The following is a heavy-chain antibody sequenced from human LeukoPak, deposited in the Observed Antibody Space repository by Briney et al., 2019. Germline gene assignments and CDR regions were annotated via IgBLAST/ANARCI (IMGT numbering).Heavy chain of an antibody. CDR1: GGSISSGGYS. D-gene: IGHD6-13*01. CDR3: ARVRYRYSSSWYLTQNWFDP. CDR2: IYHSGST. J-gene: IGHJ5*02. V-gene: IGHV4-30-2*01. Sequence: SQTLSLTCAVSGGSISSGGYSRSWIRQPPGKGLEWIGYIYHSGSTYYNPSLKSRVTISVDRSKNQFSLKLSSVTAADTAVYYCARVRYRYSSSWYLTQNWFDPWGQGTLVTVSS.